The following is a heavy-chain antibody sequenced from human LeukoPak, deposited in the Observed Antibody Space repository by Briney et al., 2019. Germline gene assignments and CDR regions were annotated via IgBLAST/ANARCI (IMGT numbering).Heavy chain of an antibody. J-gene: IGHJ5*02. CDR3: ARHGYTMVRGLCWFDP. CDR2: IYTSGTT. Sequence: SETLSLTCAVYGGSISSYYWSWIRQPAGKGLEWIGRIYTSGTTHYNPSLKSRVTISVDTSKNQLSLKLSSVTAADTAVYYCARHGYTMVRGLCWFDPWGQGTLVTVSS. D-gene: IGHD3-10*01. CDR1: GGSISSYY. V-gene: IGHV4-59*10.